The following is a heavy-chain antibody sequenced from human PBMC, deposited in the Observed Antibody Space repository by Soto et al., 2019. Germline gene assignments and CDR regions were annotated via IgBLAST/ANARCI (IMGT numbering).Heavy chain of an antibody. Sequence: GESLRLSCAASGFTVSSNYMSWVRQAPGKGLEWVSVISGSGGSASYADSVQGRFTISRDNSKNTLYLQMNSLRVEDTARYYCVREYRAWYSRGCFDFCGRGT. D-gene: IGHD2-21*02. CDR3: VREYRAWYSRGCFDF. CDR2: ISGSGGSA. V-gene: IGHV3-23*01. J-gene: IGHJ3*01. CDR1: GFTVSSNY.